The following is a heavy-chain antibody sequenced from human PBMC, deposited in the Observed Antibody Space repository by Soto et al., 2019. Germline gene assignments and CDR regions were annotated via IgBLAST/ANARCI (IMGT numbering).Heavy chain of an antibody. V-gene: IGHV4-38-2*01. D-gene: IGHD3-3*01. Sequence: PSETLGLTCAVSGDSIISGYHWAWIRQPPGKGLEWVASIYHSGTTYYNPSLTSRVTISVDTSKNQFSLKLTSVTAADSAVYYCARGQTYYDFWSGYANNWFDPWGQGTLVTVSS. CDR2: IYHSGTT. CDR3: ARGQTYYDFWSGYANNWFDP. CDR1: GDSIISGYH. J-gene: IGHJ5*02.